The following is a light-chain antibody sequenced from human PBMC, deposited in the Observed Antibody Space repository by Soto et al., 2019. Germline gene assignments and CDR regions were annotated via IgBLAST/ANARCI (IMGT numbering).Light chain of an antibody. CDR3: QQYQKWPRT. CDR1: QSISNK. CDR2: DTS. J-gene: IGKJ1*01. Sequence: EIVMTQSPATLSVSPGERATLSCRASQSISNKLAWIQQKPGQAPRLLIYDTSFRATDIPARFSGSGSGTEFTLTISSLQSEDFAVYYCQQYQKWPRTFGQGTKVEI. V-gene: IGKV3-15*01.